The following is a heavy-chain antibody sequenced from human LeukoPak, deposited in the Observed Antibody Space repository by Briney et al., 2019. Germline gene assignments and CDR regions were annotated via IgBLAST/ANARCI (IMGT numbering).Heavy chain of an antibody. V-gene: IGHV3-23*01. D-gene: IGHD6-13*01. CDR1: GCTFSSYA. J-gene: IGHJ4*02. CDR2: ISGSGGST. CDR3: AKALQQHKFGDYFDY. Sequence: AGSLRLSCAASGCTFSSYAMSWVRQAPGKGLEWVSAISGSGGSTYYADSVKGRFTISRDNSKNTLYLQMNSLRAEDTAVYYCAKALQQHKFGDYFDYLGQGTLVTVSS.